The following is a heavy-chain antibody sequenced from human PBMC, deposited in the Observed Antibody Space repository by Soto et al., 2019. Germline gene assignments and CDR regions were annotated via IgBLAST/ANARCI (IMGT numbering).Heavy chain of an antibody. Sequence: QVQLQESGPGLVKPSETLSLTCTVSGASISNYYWSWIRQPPGKGLEWIGYIYNTVTTDYNPSLERRVTVAQDTSKNQFSLKLSSVTAADTAVYYCARQQSPDDTTNDYFDYWGLGALVTVSS. CDR2: IYNTVTT. CDR1: GASISNYY. CDR3: ARQQSPDDTTNDYFDY. V-gene: IGHV4-59*01. J-gene: IGHJ4*02. D-gene: IGHD5-18*01.